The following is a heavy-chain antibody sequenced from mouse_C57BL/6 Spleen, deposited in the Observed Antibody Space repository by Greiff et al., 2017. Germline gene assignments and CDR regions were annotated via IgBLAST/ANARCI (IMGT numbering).Heavy chain of an antibody. V-gene: IGHV5-9-1*02. Sequence: EVKLMESGEGLVKPGGSLKLSCAASGFTFSSYAMSWVRQTPEKRLEWVAYISSGGDYIYYADTVKGRFTISRDNARNTLYLQMSSLKSEDTAMYYCTRGDYDYDLAWFAYWGQGTLVTVSA. CDR1: GFTFSSYA. D-gene: IGHD2-4*01. CDR2: ISSGGDYI. J-gene: IGHJ3*01. CDR3: TRGDYDYDLAWFAY.